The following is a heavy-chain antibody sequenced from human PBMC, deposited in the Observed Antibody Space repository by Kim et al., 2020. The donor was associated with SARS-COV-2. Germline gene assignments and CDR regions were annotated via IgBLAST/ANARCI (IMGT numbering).Heavy chain of an antibody. Sequence: GGSLRLSCAASGFTFSSYGMHWVRQAPGKGLEWVAVISYDGSNKYYADSVKGRFTISRDNSKNTLYLQMNSLRAEDTAVYYCAKTGHYYDSSGYYYSDWGQGTLVTVSS. CDR3: AKTGHYYDSSGYYYSD. V-gene: IGHV3-30*18. D-gene: IGHD3-22*01. CDR1: GFTFSSYG. CDR2: ISYDGSNK. J-gene: IGHJ4*02.